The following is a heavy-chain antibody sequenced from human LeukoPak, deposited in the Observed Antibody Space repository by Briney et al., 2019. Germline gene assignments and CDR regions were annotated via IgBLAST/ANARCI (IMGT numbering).Heavy chain of an antibody. J-gene: IGHJ4*02. D-gene: IGHD6-19*01. Sequence: GGSLRLSCAASGFTFNSYSMNWVRQAPGKGLEWVSYISSTSSTIYYTESVKGRFTISRDNAKNSLYLQMNSLRAEDMAIYYCAKDLGGGSGWNFDYWGQGTLVTVSS. CDR2: ISSTSSTI. CDR1: GFTFNSYS. V-gene: IGHV3-48*01. CDR3: AKDLGGGSGWNFDY.